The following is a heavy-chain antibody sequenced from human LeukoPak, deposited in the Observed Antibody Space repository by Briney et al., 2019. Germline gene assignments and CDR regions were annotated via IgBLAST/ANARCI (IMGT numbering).Heavy chain of an antibody. D-gene: IGHD3-16*01. CDR2: IYPGDSDT. CDR1: GYSFATCW. V-gene: IGHV5-51*01. Sequence: GESLKISCKGSGYSFATCWIGWVRQMPGKGLEWMGIIYPGDSDTRYSPSFQGQVTISADKSNSTAYLQWSSLKASDTAMYYCARRGVGAGSDAFDIWGQGTMVTVSS. CDR3: ARRGVGAGSDAFDI. J-gene: IGHJ3*02.